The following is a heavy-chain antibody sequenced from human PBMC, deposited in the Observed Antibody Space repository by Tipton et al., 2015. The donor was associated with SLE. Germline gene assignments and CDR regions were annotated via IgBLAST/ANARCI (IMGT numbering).Heavy chain of an antibody. CDR2: ISSTSNCI. Sequence: GSLRLSCSASGFNFSPCAMTWVRQAPGKGLEWVSSISSTSNCIYYADSVKGRFTISRDNAKNSLSLQMNSLRAEDTAVYYCARDWTIVAAAPYFDHWGQGTLVTVSS. CDR1: GFNFSPCA. D-gene: IGHD6-13*01. CDR3: ARDWTIVAAAPYFDH. V-gene: IGHV3-21*01. J-gene: IGHJ4*02.